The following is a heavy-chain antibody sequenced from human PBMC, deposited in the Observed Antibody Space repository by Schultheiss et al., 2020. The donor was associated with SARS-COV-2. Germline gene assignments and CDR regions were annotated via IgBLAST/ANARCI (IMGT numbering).Heavy chain of an antibody. CDR3: AKDLMAVVVAANWFDP. D-gene: IGHD2-15*01. CDR1: GFTFSSYA. V-gene: IGHV3-23*01. CDR2: ISGSGGST. J-gene: IGHJ5*02. Sequence: GESLKISCAASGFTFSSYAMSWVRQAPGKGLEWVSAISGSGGSTYYADSVKGRFTISRDNSKNTLYLQMNSLRAEDTAVYYCAKDLMAVVVAANWFDPWGQGTLVTVSS.